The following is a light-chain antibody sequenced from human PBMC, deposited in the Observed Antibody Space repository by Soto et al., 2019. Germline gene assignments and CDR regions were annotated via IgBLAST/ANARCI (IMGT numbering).Light chain of an antibody. CDR2: GAS. V-gene: IGKV3-20*01. Sequence: EIVLTQSPGTLSLSPGERATLSCRASQSVSSAYLAWYQQIPGQAPRLLIYGASSRATGIPDRFSGSGSGTDFTLTISALEPEDFAVYCFQQSGSSFYTFGQGTKLEIK. CDR1: QSVSSAY. CDR3: QQSGSSFYT. J-gene: IGKJ2*01.